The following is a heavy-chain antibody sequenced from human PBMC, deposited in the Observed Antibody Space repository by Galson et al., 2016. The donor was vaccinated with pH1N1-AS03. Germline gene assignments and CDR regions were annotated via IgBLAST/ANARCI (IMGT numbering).Heavy chain of an antibody. V-gene: IGHV3-13*01. CDR1: GFTVSTYD. CDR2: IAAVGTT. Sequence: SLRLSCAASGFTVSTYDMHWVRQSAGGGLEWVSPIAAVGTTEYAGSVKGRFTIFRDNVKNSLYLQMNNLRAEDTALYYCGVWGYISNTHGRDVWGKGTTVTVSS. D-gene: IGHD5-18*01. J-gene: IGHJ6*04. CDR3: GVWGYISNTHGRDV.